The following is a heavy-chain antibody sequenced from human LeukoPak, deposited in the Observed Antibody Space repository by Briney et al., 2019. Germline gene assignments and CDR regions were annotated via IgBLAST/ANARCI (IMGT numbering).Heavy chain of an antibody. V-gene: IGHV4-39*01. CDR3: ARSIVGASYYFDY. CDR1: GGSISSSSYY. D-gene: IGHD1-26*01. CDR2: IYYSGST. J-gene: IGHJ4*02. Sequence: SETLPLTCTVSGGSISSSSYYWGWIRQPPGKGLEWIGSIYYSGSTYYNPSLKSRVTISVDTSKNQFSLKLSSVTAADTAVYYCARSIVGASYYFDYWGQGTLVTVSS.